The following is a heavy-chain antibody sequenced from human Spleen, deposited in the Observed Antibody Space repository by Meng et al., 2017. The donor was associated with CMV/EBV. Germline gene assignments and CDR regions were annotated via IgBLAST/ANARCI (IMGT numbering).Heavy chain of an antibody. CDR2: DGSNK. V-gene: IGHV3-30*02. CDR3: AKDGAYY. Sequence: DGSNKYYADSVKGRFTISRDNSKNTLYLQMNSLRAEDTAVYYCAKDGAYYWGQGTLVTVSS. D-gene: IGHD2-21*01. J-gene: IGHJ4*02.